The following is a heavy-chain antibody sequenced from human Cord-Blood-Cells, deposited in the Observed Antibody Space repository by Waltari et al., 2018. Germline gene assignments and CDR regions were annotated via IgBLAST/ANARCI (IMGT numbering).Heavy chain of an antibody. CDR3: AKDIKVRGYDSVDY. CDR2: ISWNSGSI. Sequence: EVQLVESGGGLVQPGRSLRLSCAASGFTFDDYAMHWSRQAPGKGLEWVSGISWNSGSIGYADSVKGRFTISRDNAKNSLYLQMNSLRAEDTALYYCAKDIKVRGYDSVDYWGQGTLVTVSS. J-gene: IGHJ4*02. D-gene: IGHD5-12*01. CDR1: GFTFDDYA. V-gene: IGHV3-9*01.